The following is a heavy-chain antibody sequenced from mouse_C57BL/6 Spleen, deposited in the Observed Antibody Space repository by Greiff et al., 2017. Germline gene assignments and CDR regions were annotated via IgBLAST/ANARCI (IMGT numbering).Heavy chain of an antibody. D-gene: IGHD2-1*01. Sequence: EVMLVESGEGLVKPGGSLKLSCAASGFTFSSYAMSWVRQTPEKRLEWVAYISSGGDYIYYADTVKGRFTISRDNARNTLYLQMSSLKSEDTAMYYCTRDRGGNYVYYAMDYWGQGTSVTVSS. CDR2: ISSGGDYI. V-gene: IGHV5-9-1*02. J-gene: IGHJ4*01. CDR3: TRDRGGNYVYYAMDY. CDR1: GFTFSSYA.